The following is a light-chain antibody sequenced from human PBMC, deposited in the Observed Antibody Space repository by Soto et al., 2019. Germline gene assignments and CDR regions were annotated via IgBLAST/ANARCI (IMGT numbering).Light chain of an antibody. V-gene: IGKV3-20*01. J-gene: IGKJ1*01. CDR3: QQYGSSLTWT. CDR2: AAS. Sequence: EVVLTQSPGTVSLSPGERVTLSCRASQSVISNYLAWYQQRPGQAPRLLIYAASRRATGIPDRFSGSGSGTDFTLNISSLEPEDFAVYYCQQYGSSLTWTFGQGTKVEMK. CDR1: QSVISNY.